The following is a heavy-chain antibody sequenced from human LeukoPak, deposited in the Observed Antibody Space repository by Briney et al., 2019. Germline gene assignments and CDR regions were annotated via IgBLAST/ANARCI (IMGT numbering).Heavy chain of an antibody. J-gene: IGHJ4*02. Sequence: ASVKVSCKASGYTFTTYDINWVRQATGQGLEWMGWINPNSGNTGYAQKFQGRVTMTRNTSISTAYMELSSLRSGDTAVYYCARAKSGYDLYYFDYWGQGTLVTVSS. CDR3: ARAKSGYDLYYFDY. V-gene: IGHV1-8*01. CDR2: INPNSGNT. CDR1: GYTFTTYD. D-gene: IGHD5-12*01.